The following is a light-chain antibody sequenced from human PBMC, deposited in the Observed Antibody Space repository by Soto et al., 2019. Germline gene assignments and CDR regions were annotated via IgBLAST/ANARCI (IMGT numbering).Light chain of an antibody. V-gene: IGLV1-44*01. CDR2: TND. Sequence: QLVLTQPPSASGTPGQRVTISCSGSSFNIGRNPVNWYQQFPGTAPKLLIYTNDQRPSGVPDRFSGSKSGTSASLAISGLQSEDEADYYCAAWEDSLNGWVFGGGTKVTVL. CDR3: AAWEDSLNGWV. J-gene: IGLJ3*02. CDR1: SFNIGRNP.